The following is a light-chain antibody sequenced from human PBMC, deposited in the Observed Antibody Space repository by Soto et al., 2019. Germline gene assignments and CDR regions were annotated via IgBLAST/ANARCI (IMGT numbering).Light chain of an antibody. CDR2: DAS. CDR1: QSVSSY. Sequence: EIVLTQSPGTLSLSPGESATLSCRASQSVSSYLASYQQKPGQAPRLLIYDASSRATGIPDRFSGSGSGTDFTLTISRLEPEDFAVYYCQQYGNSPQTFGQGTKVDIK. CDR3: QQYGNSPQT. V-gene: IGKV3-20*01. J-gene: IGKJ1*01.